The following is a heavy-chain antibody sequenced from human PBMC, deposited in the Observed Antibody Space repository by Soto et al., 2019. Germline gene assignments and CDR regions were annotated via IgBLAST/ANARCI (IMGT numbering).Heavy chain of an antibody. J-gene: IGHJ6*02. CDR2: ISSSSSYI. CDR3: ARDHSGSGYIYYYYGMDV. Sequence: PGGSLSLSCAASGFTFSSYSMNWVRHTPGKGLEWVSSISSSSSYIYYADSVKGRFTISRDNAKNSLYLQMNSLRAEDTAVYYCARDHSGSGYIYYYYGMDVWGQGTTVTVSS. V-gene: IGHV3-21*01. D-gene: IGHD3-22*01. CDR1: GFTFSSYS.